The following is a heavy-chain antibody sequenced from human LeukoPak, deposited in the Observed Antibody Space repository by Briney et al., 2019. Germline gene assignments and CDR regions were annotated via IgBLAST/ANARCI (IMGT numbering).Heavy chain of an antibody. CDR3: ATLRGASTAVFDS. V-gene: IGHV4-59*08. CDR2: IHYSGAT. Sequence: SETLSLTCTVSGGSINYDYWSWIRQSPGKRLELIGYIHYSGATNYSPSLNSRVTISVDTSKNQFSLKLSSVTAADTALYYCATLRGASTAVFDSWGRGTLVTVSS. J-gene: IGHJ4*02. CDR1: GGSINYDY. D-gene: IGHD2-21*02.